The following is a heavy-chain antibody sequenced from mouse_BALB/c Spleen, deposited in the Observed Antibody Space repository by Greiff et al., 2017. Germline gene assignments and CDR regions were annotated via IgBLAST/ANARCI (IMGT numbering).Heavy chain of an antibody. V-gene: IGHV1S41*01. CDR1: GYTFTSYW. J-gene: IGHJ2*01. D-gene: IGHD1-1*01. Sequence: DLVKPGASVKLSCKASGYTFTSYWINWIKQRPVQGLEWIGRIAPGSGSTYYNEMFKGKATLTVDTSSSTAYIQLSSLSSEDSAVYFCARDYYYGSSNYFDYWGQGTTLTVSS. CDR3: ARDYYYGSSNYFDY. CDR2: IAPGSGST.